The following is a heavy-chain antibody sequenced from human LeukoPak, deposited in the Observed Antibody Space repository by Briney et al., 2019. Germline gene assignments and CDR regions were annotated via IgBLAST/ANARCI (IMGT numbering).Heavy chain of an antibody. D-gene: IGHD1-26*01. CDR1: GGSITSYY. CDR2: IYYSGST. Sequence: SETLSLTCTVSGGSITSYYWSWIRQPPGKGLEWIGYIYYSGSTNYNPSLKSRVTISRDTSKHQFSQKLRSVTAADTAVYYCARDRRRDLLHAFDIWGQGTMVTVSS. J-gene: IGHJ3*02. CDR3: ARDRRRDLLHAFDI. V-gene: IGHV4-59*01.